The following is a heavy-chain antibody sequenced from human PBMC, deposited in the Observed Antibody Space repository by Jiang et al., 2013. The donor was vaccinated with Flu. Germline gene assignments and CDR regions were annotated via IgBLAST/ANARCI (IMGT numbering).Heavy chain of an antibody. J-gene: IGHJ4*01. CDR3: ARSCSGGNCYSDY. D-gene: IGHD2-15*01. CDR1: GFTFSDFA. CDR2: IWYDGSNK. Sequence: GGVVQPGRSLRLSCAASGFTFSDFAMHWVRQAPGKGLEWVAVIWYDGSNKQYADSVRGRFTISRDNSKNTLSLQMNSLRVEDTAVYYCARSCSGGNCYSDYWGQG. V-gene: IGHV3-33*01.